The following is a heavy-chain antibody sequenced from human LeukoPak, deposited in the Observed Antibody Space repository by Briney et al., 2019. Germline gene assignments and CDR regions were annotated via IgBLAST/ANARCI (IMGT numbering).Heavy chain of an antibody. CDR3: ARESYLPPAAAGTFDY. D-gene: IGHD6-13*01. V-gene: IGHV3-11*01. Sequence: GGSLRLSSAASGFTFSDYYMSWIRQAPGKGLEWVSYISSSGSTIYYADSVKGRFTISRDNAKNSLYLQMNSLRAEDTAVYYCARESYLPPAAAGTFDYWGQGTLVTVSS. CDR2: ISSSGSTI. J-gene: IGHJ4*02. CDR1: GFTFSDYY.